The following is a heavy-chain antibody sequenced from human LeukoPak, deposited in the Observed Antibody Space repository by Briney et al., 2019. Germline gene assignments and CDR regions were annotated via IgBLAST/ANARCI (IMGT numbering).Heavy chain of an antibody. Sequence: GGSLRLSCAASGFTVSNNYMSWVRQAPGKGLEWVSGLSGSGSSTDYADSVKGRSTVSRDNSKNTLFLQMNSLRAEDTAIYYCAKERDYGPADYWGQGTLVTVSS. J-gene: IGHJ4*02. CDR1: GFTVSNNY. CDR2: LSGSGSST. CDR3: AKERDYGPADY. V-gene: IGHV3-23*01. D-gene: IGHD4/OR15-4a*01.